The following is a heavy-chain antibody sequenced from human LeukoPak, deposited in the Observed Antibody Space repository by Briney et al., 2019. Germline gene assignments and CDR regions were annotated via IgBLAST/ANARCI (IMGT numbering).Heavy chain of an antibody. CDR2: IYYSGGT. D-gene: IGHD5-18*01. CDR3: ARDRVDTAMVTSRYFDL. J-gene: IGHJ2*01. CDR1: GGSISSGGYY. Sequence: MSPETLSLTCTVSGGSISSGGYYWSWIRQHPGKGLEWIGYIYYSGGTYYNPSLKSRVTISVDTSKNQFSLKLSSVTAADTAVYYCARDRVDTAMVTSRYFDLWGRGTLVTVSS. V-gene: IGHV4-31*03.